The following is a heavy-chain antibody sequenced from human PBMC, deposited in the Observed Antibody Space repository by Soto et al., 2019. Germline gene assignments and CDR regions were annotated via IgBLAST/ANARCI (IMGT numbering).Heavy chain of an antibody. V-gene: IGHV4-30-2*01. D-gene: IGHD6-13*01. CDR3: ASSHAGAHITAAVH. CDR2: IYHSGST. J-gene: IGHJ4*02. Sequence: SETLSLTCTVSGGSISSGDYYWSWIRQPPGKGLEWIGYIYHSGSTYYNPSLKSRVTISVDRSKNQFSLKLSSVTAADTAVYYCASSHAGAHITAAVHWGQGTLVTV. CDR1: GGSISSGDYY.